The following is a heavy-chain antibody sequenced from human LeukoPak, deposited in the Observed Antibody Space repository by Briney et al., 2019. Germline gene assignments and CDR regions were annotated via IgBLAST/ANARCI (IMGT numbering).Heavy chain of an antibody. Sequence: PGRSLRLSCATSGFTFSSYAMHWVRQAPGKGLEWVAVVSFDGNTKDYADSVKGRFTISRDSPKNTLYLQMNSLRAEDTAVYYCARAPGGLYSDSYYNLDYWGQGTLVTVSS. J-gene: IGHJ4*02. CDR3: ARAPGGLYSDSYYNLDY. D-gene: IGHD4-11*01. CDR2: VSFDGNTK. V-gene: IGHV3-30-3*01. CDR1: GFTFSSYA.